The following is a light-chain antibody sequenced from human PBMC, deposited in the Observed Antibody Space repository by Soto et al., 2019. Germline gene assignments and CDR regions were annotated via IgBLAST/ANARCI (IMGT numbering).Light chain of an antibody. J-gene: IGLJ2*01. Sequence: QSVLTQPASVSGSPGQSITISCTGTSSDVGGYNYVSWYQQHPGKAPKLMIYDVSNRPSGVSNRFSGSKSGNTASLTISGLQAEDEAEYYCSSYTSSSTVVVFGGGTQLTVL. CDR3: SSYTSSSTVVV. CDR2: DVS. V-gene: IGLV2-14*01. CDR1: SSDVGGYNY.